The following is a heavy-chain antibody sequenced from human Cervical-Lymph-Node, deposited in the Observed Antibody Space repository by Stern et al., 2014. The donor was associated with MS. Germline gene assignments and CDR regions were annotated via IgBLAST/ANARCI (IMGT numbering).Heavy chain of an antibody. Sequence: QVQLQESGPGLVKPSGTLSLNCGVSGDSISSENWWSWVRQPPGKGLEWIGEIHHSGSTNYNPSLESRLTMSIDKPKNQFSLNLTSVTAADTAVYFCARVSLSGYDWFDPWGQGTLVTVSS. CDR1: GDSISSENW. D-gene: IGHD5-12*01. CDR2: IHHSGST. V-gene: IGHV4-4*02. J-gene: IGHJ5*02. CDR3: ARVSLSGYDWFDP.